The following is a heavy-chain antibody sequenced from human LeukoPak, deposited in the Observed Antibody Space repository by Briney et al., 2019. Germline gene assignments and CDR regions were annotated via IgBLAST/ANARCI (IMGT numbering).Heavy chain of an antibody. J-gene: IGHJ4*02. D-gene: IGHD3-3*01. CDR2: INHSGST. CDR1: GGSFSGYY. Sequence: PSETLSLTCAVYGGSFSGYYWSWIRQPPGKGLEWIGEINHSGSTNYNPSLKSRVTISVDTSKNQFSLKLSSVTAADTAVYYCARGPPSGFWSGYYPDWGQGTLVTVSS. V-gene: IGHV4-34*01. CDR3: ARGPPSGFWSGYYPD.